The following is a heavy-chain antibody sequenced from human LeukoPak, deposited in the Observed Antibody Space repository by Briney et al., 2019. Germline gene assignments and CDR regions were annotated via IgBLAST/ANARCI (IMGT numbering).Heavy chain of an antibody. CDR1: GFIFSSYW. Sequence: GGSLRLSCATSGFIFSSYWMCWVRQAPGKGLEWVANIKSDGSEEYYGDSVKGRFTISKDNAKNSLYLQMNSLRVEDTAVYYCARGDLWLGHWGQGSLVTVSS. CDR3: ARGDLWLGH. CDR2: IKSDGSEE. J-gene: IGHJ4*02. V-gene: IGHV3-7*01. D-gene: IGHD3-10*01.